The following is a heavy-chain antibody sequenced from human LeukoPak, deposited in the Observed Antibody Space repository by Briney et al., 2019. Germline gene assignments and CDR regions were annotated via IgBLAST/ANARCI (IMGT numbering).Heavy chain of an antibody. V-gene: IGHV1-2*02. CDR3: AEAAAGTWGMDV. Sequence: ASVKVSCTASGYTFTSYDINWVRQATGQGLEWMGWINPNSGGTNYAQKFQGRVTMTRDTSISTAYMELSRLRSDDTAVYYCAEAAAGTWGMDVWGKGTTVTVSS. D-gene: IGHD6-13*01. J-gene: IGHJ6*03. CDR2: INPNSGGT. CDR1: GYTFTSYD.